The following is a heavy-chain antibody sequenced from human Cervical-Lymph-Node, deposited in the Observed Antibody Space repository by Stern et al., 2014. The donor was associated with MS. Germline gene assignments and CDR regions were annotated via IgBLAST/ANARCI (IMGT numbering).Heavy chain of an antibody. CDR3: ARGPSGWFTLDY. CDR2: MNPNSGNT. V-gene: IGHV1-8*01. J-gene: IGHJ4*02. D-gene: IGHD6-19*01. Sequence: QVQLVQSGAEVKKPGASVKVSCTASGYTFTSYDINWVRQAPGQGLEWMGGMNPNSGNTGDAQKFQGRVTMTRNTSISTAYMELSSLRSEDTAVYYCARGPSGWFTLDYWGQGTLVTVSS. CDR1: GYTFTSYD.